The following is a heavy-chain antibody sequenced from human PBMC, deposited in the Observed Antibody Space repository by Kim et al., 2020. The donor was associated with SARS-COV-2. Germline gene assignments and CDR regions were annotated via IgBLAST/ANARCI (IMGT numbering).Heavy chain of an antibody. Sequence: GGSLRLSCAASGFTFSSYSMNWVRQAPGKGLEWVSYISSSSSTIYYADSVKGRFTISRDNAKNSLYLQMNSLRAEDTAVYYCASDLSGSGSYYKGWDYWGQGTLVTVSS. D-gene: IGHD3-10*01. V-gene: IGHV3-48*04. CDR2: ISSSSSTI. J-gene: IGHJ4*02. CDR3: ASDLSGSGSYYKGWDY. CDR1: GFTFSSYS.